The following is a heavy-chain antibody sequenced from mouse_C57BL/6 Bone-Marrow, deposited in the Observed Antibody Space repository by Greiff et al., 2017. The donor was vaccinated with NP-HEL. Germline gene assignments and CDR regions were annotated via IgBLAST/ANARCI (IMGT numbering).Heavy chain of an antibody. Sequence: VQLQQSGAELARPGASVKLSCKASGYTFTSYGISWVKQRTGQGLEWIGEIYPRSGNTYYNEKFNGKSTLTADKSSSTAYMKLRSLTSEDSAVCFCARSRQLRHNYAMDYGGQGTSVTVSS. CDR3: ARSRQLRHNYAMDY. CDR1: GYTFTSYG. V-gene: IGHV1-81*01. CDR2: IYPRSGNT. D-gene: IGHD3-2*02. J-gene: IGHJ4*01.